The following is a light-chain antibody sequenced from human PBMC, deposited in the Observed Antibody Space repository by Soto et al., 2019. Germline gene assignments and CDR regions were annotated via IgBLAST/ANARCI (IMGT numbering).Light chain of an antibody. V-gene: IGKV3-20*01. CDR3: HHYET. J-gene: IGKJ1*01. CDR1: QSVSRSY. Sequence: EIVLTQSPGTLSLSPLDIATLSCRASQSVSRSYLGWYQQKPGQAPRLLMYGASIRAAGVPDRFSGSGSGTEFTLTISRLEPEDFTVYYCHHYETFGQGTKVDIK. CDR2: GAS.